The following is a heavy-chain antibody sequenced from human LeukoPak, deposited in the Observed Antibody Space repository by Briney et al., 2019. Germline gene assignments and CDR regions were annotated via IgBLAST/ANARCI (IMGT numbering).Heavy chain of an antibody. CDR2: IYYIGTT. CDR3: ARGATSLSYFDS. V-gene: IGHV4-59*01. CDR1: GGSISSYY. D-gene: IGHD2/OR15-2a*01. Sequence: KPSETLSLTCTVPGGSISSYYWSWVRQPPGKGLEWIGCIYYIGTTNYNPSLKSRVTISVDTSKNQFSLKLSSVTAADTAVYYCARGATSLSYFDSRGQGTLVTVSS. J-gene: IGHJ4*02.